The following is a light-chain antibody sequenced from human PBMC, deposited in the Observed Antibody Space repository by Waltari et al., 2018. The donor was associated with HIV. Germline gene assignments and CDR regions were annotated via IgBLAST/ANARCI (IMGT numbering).Light chain of an antibody. CDR1: KLGDKY. Sequence: SYELTQPASVSVSPGQTASITCSGDKLGDKYVSWYQQKPGQSPVVVIYQDKKRPSGTPGRFSGSNSGNTATLTISGTQALDEADYYCQAWDSSTVVFGGGTKVTVL. CDR2: QDK. CDR3: QAWDSSTVV. V-gene: IGLV3-1*01. J-gene: IGLJ2*01.